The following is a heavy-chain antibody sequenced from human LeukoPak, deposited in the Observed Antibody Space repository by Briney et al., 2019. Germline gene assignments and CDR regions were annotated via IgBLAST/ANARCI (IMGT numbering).Heavy chain of an antibody. Sequence: ASVKVSCKASGYTFASFGLSWVRQAPGRGLEWMGWISAYNGNTNYAQNLQGRLTLTTDTSTRTAYMELRSLRSDDTAVYYCARDSGRIMITFGGVRLDYWGQGTLVTVSS. J-gene: IGHJ4*02. D-gene: IGHD3-16*01. CDR2: ISAYNGNT. V-gene: IGHV1-18*01. CDR1: GYTFASFG. CDR3: ARDSGRIMITFGGVRLDY.